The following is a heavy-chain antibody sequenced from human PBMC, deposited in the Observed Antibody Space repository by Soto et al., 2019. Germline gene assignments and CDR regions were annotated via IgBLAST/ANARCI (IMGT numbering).Heavy chain of an antibody. V-gene: IGHV3-23*01. CDR1: RIPFFGYA. CDR2: ITGDGIHT. Sequence: PGGSLRLSCAASRIPFFGYAMSWVRQAPGKVLERDAEITGDGIHTAYAETVKGRFTLSRDISKNVLFLQMISLRADDTTTYYCAKGARSTWTVNWVDPWDKGTLVTACS. J-gene: IGHJ5*02. D-gene: IGHD1-1*01. CDR3: AKGARSTWTVNWVDP.